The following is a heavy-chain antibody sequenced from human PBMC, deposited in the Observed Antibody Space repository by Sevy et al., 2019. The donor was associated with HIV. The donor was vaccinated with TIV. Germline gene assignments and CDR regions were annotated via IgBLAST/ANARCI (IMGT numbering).Heavy chain of an antibody. Sequence: GGSLRLSCAASGFTFSSYNMNWVRQAPGKGLEWISSITGDSSYMYDADSVKGRFTISRDNAKNSLYLHMNGLRAEDTAVCYCARDRPTLNYHASSGYNYYFDSWGQGTLVTVSS. D-gene: IGHD3-22*01. CDR1: GFTFSSYN. CDR2: ITGDSSYM. CDR3: ARDRPTLNYHASSGYNYYFDS. V-gene: IGHV3-21*01. J-gene: IGHJ4*02.